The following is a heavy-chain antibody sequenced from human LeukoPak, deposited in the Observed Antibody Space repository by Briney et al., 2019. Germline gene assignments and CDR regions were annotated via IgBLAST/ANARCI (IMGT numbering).Heavy chain of an antibody. J-gene: IGHJ5*02. CDR1: GYTFTNYA. CDR2: INAGNGNT. V-gene: IGHV1-3*01. D-gene: IGHD4-11*01. Sequence: ASVKVSCKASGYTFTNYAMHWVRLAPGQRLEWMGWINAGNGNTKYSQKFQDRVTITRDTSASTAYMELSSLRSEDTAVYFCARGPYSNYWFDPWGQGTLVTVSS. CDR3: ARGPYSNYWFDP.